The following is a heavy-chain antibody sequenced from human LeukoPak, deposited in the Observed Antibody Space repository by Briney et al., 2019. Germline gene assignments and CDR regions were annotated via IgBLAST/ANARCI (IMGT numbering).Heavy chain of an antibody. CDR2: ISSNGGST. D-gene: IGHD3-22*01. Sequence: GRSLRLSCAASGFTFSSYAMHWVRQAPGKGLEYVSAISSNGGSTYYANYVKARFTISRDNSNNTLYLQMGSLRAEDTAVYYCAPLEPKIDSSGYYYEGGLNWFDPWGQGTLVTVSS. J-gene: IGHJ5*02. V-gene: IGHV3-64*01. CDR3: APLEPKIDSSGYYYEGGLNWFDP. CDR1: GFTFSSYA.